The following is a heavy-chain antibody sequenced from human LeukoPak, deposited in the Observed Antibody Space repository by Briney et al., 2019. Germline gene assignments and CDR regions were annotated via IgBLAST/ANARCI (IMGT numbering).Heavy chain of an antibody. V-gene: IGHV3-7*01. CDR2: IKQDGSEK. J-gene: IGHJ5*02. CDR1: GFAFSDFW. CDR3: ASNGRGYSGYAFDP. D-gene: IGHD5-12*01. Sequence: GGSLRLSCAASGFAFSDFWMSWVRQAPGKGLEWVANIKQDGSEKYYVDSVKGRFTISRDNAKNSLYLQMNSLRAEDTAVYYCASNGRGYSGYAFDPWGQGTLVTVSS.